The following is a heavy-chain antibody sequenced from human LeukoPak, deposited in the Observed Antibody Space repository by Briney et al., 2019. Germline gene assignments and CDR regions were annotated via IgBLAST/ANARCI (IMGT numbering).Heavy chain of an antibody. J-gene: IGHJ4*02. CDR2: INPNSGGT. CDR3: ARGVGVAVAGGPTRN. D-gene: IGHD6-19*01. V-gene: IGHV1-2*02. CDR1: GYTFTGYN. Sequence: ASVKVSCKASGYTFTGYNMHWVRQAPGQGLEWMGWINPNSGGTNYAQKFQGRVTMTRDTSISTAYMELSRLRSDDTAVYYCARGVGVAVAGGPTRNWGQGTLVTVSS.